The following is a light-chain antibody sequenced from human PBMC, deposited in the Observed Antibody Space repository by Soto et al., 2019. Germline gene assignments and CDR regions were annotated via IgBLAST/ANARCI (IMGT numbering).Light chain of an antibody. CDR3: QQYNSYWT. V-gene: IGKV1-5*03. CDR2: KAS. CDR1: QSISSW. J-gene: IGKJ1*01. Sequence: DIQMTQSPSTLSASVGDRVTITCRASQSISSWLAWYQQKPGKAPNLLIYKASSLESGVPSRFSGIGSGTEFTLTISSLQPDDFATYYCQQYNSYWTFGQGTKVEIK.